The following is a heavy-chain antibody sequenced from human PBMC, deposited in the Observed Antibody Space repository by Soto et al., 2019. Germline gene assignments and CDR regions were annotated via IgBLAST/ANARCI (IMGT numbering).Heavy chain of an antibody. CDR3: ARVWGGAFDF. CDR2: ILPIFGTA. CDR1: GNTFSAYS. V-gene: IGHV1-69*13. D-gene: IGHD3-10*01. Sequence: ASVKVSCKASGNTFSAYSISWVRQAPGQGLEWMGGILPIFGTANYAQKFQGRVTVTADESTRTAYMELSSLRSEDTAVYYCARVWGGAFDFWGQGTMVTVSS. J-gene: IGHJ3*01.